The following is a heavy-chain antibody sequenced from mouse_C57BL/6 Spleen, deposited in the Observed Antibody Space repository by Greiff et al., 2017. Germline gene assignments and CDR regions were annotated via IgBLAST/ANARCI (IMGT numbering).Heavy chain of an antibody. CDR3: ARQAGYYWYFEV. Sequence: EVKLVESGGDLVKPGGSLKLSCAASGFTFSSYGMSWVRQTPDKRLEWVATISSGGSYTYYPDSVKGRFTISRDNAKNTLYLQMSSLKSEDTAMYYCARQAGYYWYFEVWGTGTTVTVSS. D-gene: IGHD2-2*01. J-gene: IGHJ1*03. CDR2: ISSGGSYT. CDR1: GFTFSSYG. V-gene: IGHV5-6*01.